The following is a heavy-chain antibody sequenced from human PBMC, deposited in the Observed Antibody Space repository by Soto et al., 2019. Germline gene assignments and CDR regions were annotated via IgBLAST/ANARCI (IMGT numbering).Heavy chain of an antibody. V-gene: IGHV3-7*03. Sequence: GGSLRLSCAASGFTFSSYGMHLVRQAPGKGLEWVAHINQGGSKKYYVDSAKGRFTISRDNDKTSMYLQMNNLRAEDTATYYCASWADAADEDYFHHWGQGTMATVSS. CDR3: ASWADAADEDYFHH. CDR1: GFTFSSYG. J-gene: IGHJ1*01. D-gene: IGHD3-16*01. CDR2: INQGGSKK.